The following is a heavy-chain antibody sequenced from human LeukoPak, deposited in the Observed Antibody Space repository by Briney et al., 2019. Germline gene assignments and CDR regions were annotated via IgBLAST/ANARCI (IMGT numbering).Heavy chain of an antibody. Sequence: ASVKVSCKASGYTFTGYYMHWLRQAPGQGLEWMGWINPNSGGTNYAQKFQGRVTMTRDTSISTAYMELSSLRSDDTAVYYCARKYLYGSGKPHFDYWGQGTLVTVSS. CDR3: ARKYLYGSGKPHFDY. J-gene: IGHJ4*02. V-gene: IGHV1-2*02. D-gene: IGHD3-10*01. CDR1: GYTFTGYY. CDR2: INPNSGGT.